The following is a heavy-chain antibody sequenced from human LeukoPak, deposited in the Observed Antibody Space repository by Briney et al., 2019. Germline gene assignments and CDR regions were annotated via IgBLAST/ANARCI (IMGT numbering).Heavy chain of an antibody. CDR2: ISSSSSYI. CDR3: ARGGAAAVYFDY. J-gene: IGHJ4*02. D-gene: IGHD6-13*01. Sequence: PGGSLRLSCAASGFTFSSYSMNWVRQAPGKGLEWVSSISSSSSYIYYADSVKGRFTISRDNAKNSLYLQMNSLRAEDTAVYYCARGGAAAVYFDYWGQGTLVTVSS. CDR1: GFTFSSYS. V-gene: IGHV3-21*01.